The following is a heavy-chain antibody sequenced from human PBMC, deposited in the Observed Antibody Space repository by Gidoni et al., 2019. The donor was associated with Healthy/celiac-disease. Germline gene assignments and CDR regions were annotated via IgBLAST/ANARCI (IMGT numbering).Heavy chain of an antibody. Sequence: QVQLVQSGAEVQTPGASVKVSCKPSGYTFTAYYMHWVRQAPGQGLEWMGRINPNSGGKNDAQKFQGRVTMTRNTSISTDYMELSRLRSDDTAVYYCARDRGYYYDSSGYLDPWGQGTLVTVSS. J-gene: IGHJ5*02. CDR2: INPNSGGK. V-gene: IGHV1-2*06. CDR1: GYTFTAYY. CDR3: ARDRGYYYDSSGYLDP. D-gene: IGHD3-22*01.